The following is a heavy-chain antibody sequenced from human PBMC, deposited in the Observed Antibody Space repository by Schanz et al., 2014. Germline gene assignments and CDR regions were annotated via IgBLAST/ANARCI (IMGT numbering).Heavy chain of an antibody. D-gene: IGHD3-16*01. J-gene: IGHJ5*02. CDR2: VYFSGTT. V-gene: IGHV4-39*01. CDR3: ARHGGYYDVLNSFDI. CDR1: GGSISSGESY. Sequence: QLQLQESGPGLVKPSETLSLTCTVSGGSISSGESYWGWIRQSPEEGLQYIGRVYFSGTTAYSPASKGRVTITAETSKNQCSLLLTSVPAADTAAYFCARHGGYYDVLNSFDIWGQGTLVTVSS.